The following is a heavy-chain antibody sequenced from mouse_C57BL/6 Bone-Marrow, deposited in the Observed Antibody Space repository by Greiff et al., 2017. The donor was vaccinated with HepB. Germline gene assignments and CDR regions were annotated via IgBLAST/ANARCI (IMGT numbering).Heavy chain of an antibody. CDR3: ARGLTGTFYYAMDY. CDR1: GYTFTSYW. V-gene: IGHV1-55*01. J-gene: IGHJ4*01. Sequence: QVHVKQPGAELVKPGASVKMSCKASGYTFTSYWITWVKQRPGQGLEWIGDIYPGSGSTNYNEKFKSKATLTVDTSSSTAYMQLSSLTSEDSAVYYCARGLTGTFYYAMDYWGQGTSVTVSS. CDR2: IYPGSGST. D-gene: IGHD4-1*01.